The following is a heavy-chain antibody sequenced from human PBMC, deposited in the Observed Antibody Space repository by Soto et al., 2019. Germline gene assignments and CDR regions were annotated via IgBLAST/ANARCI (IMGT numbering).Heavy chain of an antibody. CDR3: VSDRGGPMVRGVITLYYYGLDI. Sequence: SETLSLTCTVSGGSISSYYWSWIRQPAGRGLEWIGRIYTSGSTNYNPSLKSRVTMSVDTSKNQFSLKLSSVTAADTAVYYCVSDRGGPMVRGVITLYYYGLDIWGPETTDAASS. V-gene: IGHV4-4*07. J-gene: IGHJ6*02. CDR2: IYTSGST. CDR1: GGSISSYY. D-gene: IGHD3-10*01.